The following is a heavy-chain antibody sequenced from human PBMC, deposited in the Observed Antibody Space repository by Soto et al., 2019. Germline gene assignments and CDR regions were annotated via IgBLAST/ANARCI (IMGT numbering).Heavy chain of an antibody. V-gene: IGHV3-64*01. CDR3: ARRARPDFYYMDV. Sequence: GGSLRLSCAASGFTFSSFAMSWVRQAPGKGLEYVSGISSNGVGTYYANSVQGRFTISRDNSKNTVYLQMGSLRPEDMAVYYCARRARPDFYYMDVWGKGTTVTVSS. CDR1: GFTFSSFA. CDR2: ISSNGVGT. J-gene: IGHJ6*03. D-gene: IGHD6-6*01.